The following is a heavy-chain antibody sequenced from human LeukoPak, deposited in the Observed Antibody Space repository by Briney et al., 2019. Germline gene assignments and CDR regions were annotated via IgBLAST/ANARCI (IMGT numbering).Heavy chain of an antibody. D-gene: IGHD3-22*01. CDR3: AKLTAYYYDSSGWPLDV. CDR1: GFTFSSYG. CDR2: ISSRGGSS. Sequence: GGSLRLSCAASGFTFSSYGMSCVRQAPGKGLEWVSAISSRGGSSYYADSVKGRFTISRDNSKNTLYLQMNSLRAEDTAVYYCAKLTAYYYDSSGWPLDVWGKGTTVTISS. V-gene: IGHV3-23*01. J-gene: IGHJ6*04.